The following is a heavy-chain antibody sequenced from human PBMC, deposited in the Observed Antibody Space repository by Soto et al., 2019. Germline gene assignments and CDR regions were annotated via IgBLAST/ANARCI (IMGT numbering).Heavy chain of an antibody. J-gene: IGHJ3*02. D-gene: IGHD2-2*02. Sequence: QVQLVQSGAEVKKPGSSVKVSCKASGGTFSSYAISWVRQAPGQGLEWMGGIIPIFGTANYAQKFQGRVTITADESTSTASMERSSLRSEDTAVYSCARDRALGYCSSTSCYNPYAFDIWGQGTMVTVSS. CDR2: IIPIFGTA. CDR3: ARDRALGYCSSTSCYNPYAFDI. V-gene: IGHV1-69*01. CDR1: GGTFSSYA.